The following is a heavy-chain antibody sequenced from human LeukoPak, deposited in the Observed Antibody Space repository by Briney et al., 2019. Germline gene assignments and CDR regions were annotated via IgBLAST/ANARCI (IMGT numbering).Heavy chain of an antibody. CDR2: ISYDGSNK. V-gene: IGHV3-30-3*01. Sequence: SCKVSGYSLSELSIHWVRQAPGKGLEWVAVISYDGSNKYYADSVKGRFTISRDNSKNTLYLQMNSLRAEDTAVYYCFAMVRGDPLDYWGQGTLVTVSS. CDR3: FAMVRGDPLDY. D-gene: IGHD3-10*01. J-gene: IGHJ4*02. CDR1: GYSLSELS.